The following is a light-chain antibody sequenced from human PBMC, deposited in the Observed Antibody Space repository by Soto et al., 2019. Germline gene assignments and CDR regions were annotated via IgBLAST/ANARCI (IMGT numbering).Light chain of an antibody. CDR3: CSYTRSGTLI. CDR1: SGDIGDYNY. V-gene: IGLV2-14*01. J-gene: IGLJ1*01. CDR2: DVS. Sequence: QSALTQPASVSGSPGQSITISCVGTSGDIGDYNYVSWYQQPPGKVPKVIIYDVSNRPSGVSYRFSGTTSGNTASLTVSGLQAEDEADYYCCSYTRSGTLIFGTGTKVTVL.